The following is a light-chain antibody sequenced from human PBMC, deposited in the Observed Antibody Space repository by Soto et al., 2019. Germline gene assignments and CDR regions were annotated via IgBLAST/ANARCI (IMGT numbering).Light chain of an antibody. Sequence: DIQMTQSPSSLSASVGDRVTITCRASQTFNTYLNWYQQRPGKAPKLLIYAASSLQSGVPSRFSGSGSDTDFTLTITSLQPEDFATYYCQQYYSFPRTFGQGTKVEIK. CDR3: QQYYSFPRT. CDR2: AAS. V-gene: IGKV1-39*01. J-gene: IGKJ1*01. CDR1: QTFNTY.